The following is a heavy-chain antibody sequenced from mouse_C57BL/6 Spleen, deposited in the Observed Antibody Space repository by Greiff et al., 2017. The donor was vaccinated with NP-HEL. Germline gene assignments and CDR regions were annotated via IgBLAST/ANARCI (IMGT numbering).Heavy chain of an antibody. V-gene: IGHV1-7*01. D-gene: IGHD1-1*01. CDR3: AREDYGSSYGY. Sequence: QVQLKESGAELAKPGASVKLSCKASGYTFTSYWMHWVKQRPGQGLEWIGYINPSSGYTKYNQKFKDKATLTAGKSSSTAYMQLSSLTYEDSAVYYCAREDYGSSYGYWGQGTTLTVSS. J-gene: IGHJ2*01. CDR2: INPSSGYT. CDR1: GYTFTSYW.